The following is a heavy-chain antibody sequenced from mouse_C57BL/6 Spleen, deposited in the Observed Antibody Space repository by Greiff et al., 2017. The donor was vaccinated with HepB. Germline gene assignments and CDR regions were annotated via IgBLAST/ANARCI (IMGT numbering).Heavy chain of an antibody. CDR1: GFTFSDYY. V-gene: IGHV5-16*01. CDR3: ARAQGGYFDY. J-gene: IGHJ2*01. CDR2: INYDGSST. Sequence: EVKVVESEGGLVQPGSSMKLSCTASGFTFSDYYMAWVRQVPEKGLEWVANINYDGSSTYYLDSLKSRFIISRDNAKNILYLQMSSLKSEDTATYYCARAQGGYFDYWGQGTTLTVSS.